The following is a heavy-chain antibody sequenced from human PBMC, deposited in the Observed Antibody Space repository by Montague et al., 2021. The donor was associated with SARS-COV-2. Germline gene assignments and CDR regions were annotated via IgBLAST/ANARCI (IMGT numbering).Heavy chain of an antibody. J-gene: IGHJ4*02. Sequence: SLRLSCAASGFTFSSYSMSWVRQAPGKGLEWVSAINQSGGNTYYADSVKGRFTISRDNSKNTLYLQMNSLRAEDTAVYYCAKDPGRGNYFDYWGQGTLVAVSS. CDR1: GFTFSSYS. CDR2: INQSGGNT. V-gene: IGHV3-23*01. D-gene: IGHD2-15*01. CDR3: AKDPGRGNYFDY.